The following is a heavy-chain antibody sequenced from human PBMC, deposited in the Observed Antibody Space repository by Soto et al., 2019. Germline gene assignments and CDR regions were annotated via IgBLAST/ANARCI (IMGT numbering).Heavy chain of an antibody. CDR3: ASGGSYRYFDY. V-gene: IGHV1-46*01. Sequence: QVQLVQSGAEVKKPGASVNVSCKASGYTFTSYYMHWVRQAPGQGLEWMGIINPSGGSTPYAQKFQGRVTMTRDTSTSTVYMELSSLRSEDTAVYYCASGGSYRYFDYWGQGTLVTVSS. CDR1: GYTFTSYY. CDR2: INPSGGST. J-gene: IGHJ4*02. D-gene: IGHD1-26*01.